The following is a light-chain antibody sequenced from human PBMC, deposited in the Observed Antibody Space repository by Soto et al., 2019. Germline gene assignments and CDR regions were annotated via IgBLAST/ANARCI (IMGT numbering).Light chain of an antibody. CDR1: QSISTW. Sequence: DIQMTQSPSTLSASVGDRVTITCRASQSISTWLAWYQQKPGTAPKVLIYHASNLQSGVPSRFSGSGSGTEFTLTITSLQPDDFATYYCQQYSSYWTFGQGTKVDIK. CDR3: QQYSSYWT. J-gene: IGKJ1*01. CDR2: HAS. V-gene: IGKV1-5*01.